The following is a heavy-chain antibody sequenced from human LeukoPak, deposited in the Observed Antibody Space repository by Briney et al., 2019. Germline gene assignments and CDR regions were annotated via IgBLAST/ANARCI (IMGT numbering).Heavy chain of an antibody. CDR1: GGSISSGGYY. V-gene: IGHV4-30-2*01. Sequence: SQTLSLTCTVSGGSISSGGYYWNWIRQPPGKGLEWIGYIYHSGSTYYNPSLKSRVTMSVDRSKNQFSLNLSSVTAADTAVYYCARGKLDYSYYMDVWGKGTTVTVSS. CDR2: IYHSGST. J-gene: IGHJ6*03. D-gene: IGHD6-13*01. CDR3: ARGKLDYSYYMDV.